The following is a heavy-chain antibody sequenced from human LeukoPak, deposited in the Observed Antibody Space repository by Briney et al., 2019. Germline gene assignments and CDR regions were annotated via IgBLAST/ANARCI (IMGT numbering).Heavy chain of an antibody. J-gene: IGHJ3*02. CDR2: IIPIFGTA. CDR3: ARGGRYCSSTSCLPRDAFDI. D-gene: IGHD2-2*01. CDR1: GGTFSSYA. Sequence: SVKVSCKASGGTFSSYAISWVRQAPGQGLEWMGGIIPIFGTANHAQKFQGRVTITADESTSTAYMELSSLRSEDTAVYYCARGGRYCSSTSCLPRDAFDIWGQGTMVTVSS. V-gene: IGHV1-69*01.